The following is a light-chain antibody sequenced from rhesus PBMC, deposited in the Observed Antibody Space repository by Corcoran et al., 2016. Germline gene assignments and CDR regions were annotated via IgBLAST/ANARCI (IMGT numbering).Light chain of an antibody. V-gene: IGKV1-21*01. Sequence: DIQMTQSPSSLSASVGDRVTITCRASQGISRWLAWYQQKPGKAPKLLIYKASSLQSGVPSRFRGSGSGTDFTLTISSLQSEDFATYYCQQYNTRPYSFGRGTKVEIK. CDR2: KAS. CDR1: QGISRW. J-gene: IGKJ2*01. CDR3: QQYNTRPYS.